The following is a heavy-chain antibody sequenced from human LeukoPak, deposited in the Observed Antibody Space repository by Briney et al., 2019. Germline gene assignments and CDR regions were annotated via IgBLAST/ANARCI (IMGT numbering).Heavy chain of an antibody. CDR2: LYYSGIT. Sequence: PSETLSLTCTVSGGSISSSSYYWGWIRQPPRKGREWIGSLYYSGITYYTPSLKSRVSIFVDTSKNQFSLRLSSVTAADTAVYYCARQDISGHYDYWGQGTLVTVSS. D-gene: IGHD3-22*01. J-gene: IGHJ4*02. V-gene: IGHV4-39*01. CDR1: GGSISSSSYY. CDR3: ARQDISGHYDY.